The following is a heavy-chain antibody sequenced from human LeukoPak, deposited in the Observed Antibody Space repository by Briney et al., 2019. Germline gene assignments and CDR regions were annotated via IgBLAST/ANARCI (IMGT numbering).Heavy chain of an antibody. V-gene: IGHV3-30*02. Sequence: GGSLRLSCAASGFTFSSYGMHWVRQAPGKGLEWVAFIRYDGSNKYYADSVKGRFTISRDNSKNTLYLQMNSLRAEDTAVYYCAKDLYRVRGYYGDYWGQGTLVTVSS. CDR2: IRYDGSNK. J-gene: IGHJ4*02. D-gene: IGHD3-3*01. CDR3: AKDLYRVRGYYGDY. CDR1: GFTFSSYG.